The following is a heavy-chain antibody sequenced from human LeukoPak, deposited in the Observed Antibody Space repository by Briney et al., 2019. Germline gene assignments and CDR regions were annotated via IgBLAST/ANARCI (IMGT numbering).Heavy chain of an antibody. D-gene: IGHD5-18*01. CDR3: ARAGGYGLIDY. Sequence: KTSETLSLTCTVSGGSFSTHYWNWIRQPPGKALEWIGYIYYTGSTHNNPSLKSRVTVSIETSKNQFSLNLTSVTAADTAVYYCARAGGYGLIDYWGQGTMVTVSS. J-gene: IGHJ4*02. CDR2: IYYTGST. CDR1: GGSFSTHY. V-gene: IGHV4-59*11.